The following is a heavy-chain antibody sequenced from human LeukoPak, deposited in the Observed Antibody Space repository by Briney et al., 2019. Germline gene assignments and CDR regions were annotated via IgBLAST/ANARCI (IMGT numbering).Heavy chain of an antibody. Sequence: GGSLRLSCAASGFTFSNAWMSWVRQAPGKGLEWVGRIKSKTDGGTTDYAAPVKGRFIISRDDSKNTLYLQMNSLKTEDTAVYYCTTEIYWSDDDYWGQGTLVTVSS. V-gene: IGHV3-15*01. J-gene: IGHJ4*02. CDR3: TTEIYWSDDDY. D-gene: IGHD1-1*01. CDR1: GFTFSNAW. CDR2: IKSKTDGGTT.